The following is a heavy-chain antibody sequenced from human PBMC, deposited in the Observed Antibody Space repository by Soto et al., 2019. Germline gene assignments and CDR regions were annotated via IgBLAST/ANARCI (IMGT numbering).Heavy chain of an antibody. CDR1: GYTFTSFD. J-gene: IGHJ4*02. D-gene: IGHD3-10*01. CDR3: AIGVIIMSGQGYYFDY. V-gene: IGHV1-8*01. CDR2: MNPSSDNT. Sequence: ASVKVSCKASGYTFTSFDINWVRQATGQGLEWMGWMNPSSDNTGYAQKFQGRVTMTRNTSISTAYLELSSLRSEDTAVYYCAIGVIIMSGQGYYFDYWGQGTLVTVSS.